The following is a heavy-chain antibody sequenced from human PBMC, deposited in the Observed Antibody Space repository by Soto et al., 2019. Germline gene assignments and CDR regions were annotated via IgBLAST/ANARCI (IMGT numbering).Heavy chain of an antibody. J-gene: IGHJ6*02. V-gene: IGHV1-69*13. Sequence: SVKVSCKASGGTFSSYAISWVRQAPGQGLEWMGGIIPIFGTANYAQKFQGRVTITADESTSTAHMELSSLRSEDTAVYYCARDLVAAAGEDVWGQGTTVTVSS. CDR1: GGTFSSYA. CDR3: ARDLVAAAGEDV. CDR2: IIPIFGTA. D-gene: IGHD6-13*01.